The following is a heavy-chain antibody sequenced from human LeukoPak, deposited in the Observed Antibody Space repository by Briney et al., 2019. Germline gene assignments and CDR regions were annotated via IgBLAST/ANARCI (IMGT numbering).Heavy chain of an antibody. CDR2: IYSGGST. CDR1: GFTVSSNY. Sequence: TGGSLRLSCAASGFTVSSNYMSWVRQAPGKGLEWVSVIYSGGSTYYTDSVKGRFTISSDSSKNTLYLQMNSLRAEDTAVYYCARDPYSSSWYHAFDVWGQGTMVTVSS. V-gene: IGHV3-53*01. CDR3: ARDPYSSSWYHAFDV. J-gene: IGHJ3*01. D-gene: IGHD6-13*01.